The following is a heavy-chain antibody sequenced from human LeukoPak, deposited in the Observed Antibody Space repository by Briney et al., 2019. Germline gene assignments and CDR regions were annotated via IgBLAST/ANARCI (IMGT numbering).Heavy chain of an antibody. CDR3: TTGIDDGGGY. V-gene: IGHV3-15*07. J-gene: IGHJ4*02. CDR1: GFIFSKVW. Sequence: PGGSLRLSCAASGFIFSKVWMNWVRQAPGKGLEWVGRFKAESEGETKDYAAPVKGRFTVSRDDSKNTFYLVMNSLKIDDTAIYYCTTGIDDGGGYWGQGTLVTVSS. D-gene: IGHD3-10*01. CDR2: FKAESEGETK.